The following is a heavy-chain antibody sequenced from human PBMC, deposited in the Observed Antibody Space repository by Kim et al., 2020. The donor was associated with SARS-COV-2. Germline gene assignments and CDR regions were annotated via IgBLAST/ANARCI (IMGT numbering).Heavy chain of an antibody. CDR2: IYSGGST. CDR3: ARDSRYCSSTSCYYGPPD. J-gene: IGHJ4*02. D-gene: IGHD2-2*01. Sequence: GGSLRLSCAASGFTVSSNYMSWVRQAPGKGLEWVSVIYSGGSTYYADSVKGRFTISRDNSKNTLYLQMNSLRAEDTAVYYCARDSRYCSSTSCYYGPPDWGQGTLVTVSS. CDR1: GFTVSSNY. V-gene: IGHV3-53*01.